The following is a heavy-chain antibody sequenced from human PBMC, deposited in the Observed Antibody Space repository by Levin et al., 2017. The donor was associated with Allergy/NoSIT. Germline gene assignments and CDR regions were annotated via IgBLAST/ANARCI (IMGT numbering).Heavy chain of an antibody. CDR2: ISSSSSYI. CDR3: ARVVSSVAGHWFDP. V-gene: IGHV3-21*01. Sequence: GASVKVSCAASGFTFSSYSMNWVRQAPGKGLEWVSSISSSSSYIYYADSVKGRFTISRDNAKNSLYLQMNSLRAEDTAVYYCARVVSSVAGHWFDPWGQGTLVTVSS. CDR1: GFTFSSYS. D-gene: IGHD6-19*01. J-gene: IGHJ5*02.